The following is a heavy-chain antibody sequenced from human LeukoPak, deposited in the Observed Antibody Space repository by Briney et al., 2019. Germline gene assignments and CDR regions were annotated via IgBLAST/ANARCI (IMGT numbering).Heavy chain of an antibody. D-gene: IGHD6-13*01. CDR2: MQNDGSDK. J-gene: IGHJ4*02. V-gene: IGHV3-30*02. CDR3: AREGGRAAAGRFDY. CDR1: GINFRTSG. Sequence: QPGGSLRLSCAASGINFRTSGMHWVRQAPGKGLEWVTFMQNDGSDKYYAASVKGRFTISRDNSKNTVYLHMNSLRADDTALYYCAREGGRAAAGRFDYWGQGTLVTVSS.